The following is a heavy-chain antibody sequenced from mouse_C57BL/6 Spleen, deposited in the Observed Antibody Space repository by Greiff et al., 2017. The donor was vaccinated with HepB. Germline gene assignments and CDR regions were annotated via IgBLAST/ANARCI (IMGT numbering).Heavy chain of an antibody. CDR2: IDPSDSYT. CDR1: GYTFTSYW. J-gene: IGHJ4*01. Sequence: VQLQQPGAELVMPGASVKLSCKASGYTFTSYWMHWVKQRPGQGLEWIGEIDPSDSYTNYNQKFKGKSTLTVDKSSSTAYMQLSSLTSEDSAVYYCARWLLHYYAMDYWGQGTSVTVAS. V-gene: IGHV1-69*01. CDR3: ARWLLHYYAMDY. D-gene: IGHD2-3*01.